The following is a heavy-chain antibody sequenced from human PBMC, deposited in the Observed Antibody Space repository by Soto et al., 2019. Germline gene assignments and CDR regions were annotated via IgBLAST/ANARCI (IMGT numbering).Heavy chain of an antibody. Sequence: PGGSLRLSCAASGFTFSSYAMHWVRQAPGKGLEWVAVISYDGSNKYYADSVKGRFTISRDNSKNTLYLQMNSLRAEDTAVYYCARAKGRYYYGMDVWGRGTTVTVSS. J-gene: IGHJ6*02. V-gene: IGHV3-30-3*01. CDR3: ARAKGRYYYGMDV. CDR1: GFTFSSYA. CDR2: ISYDGSNK.